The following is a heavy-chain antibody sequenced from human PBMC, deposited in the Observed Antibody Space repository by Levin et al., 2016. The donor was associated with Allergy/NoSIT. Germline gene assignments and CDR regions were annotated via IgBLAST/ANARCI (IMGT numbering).Heavy chain of an antibody. CDR3: AAGQFLNSRYFDY. V-gene: IGHV1-46*01. D-gene: IGHD2/OR15-2a*01. CDR1: GYTFTNFY. J-gene: IGHJ4*02. CDR2: INPSSGGS. Sequence: ASVKVSCKASGYTFTNFYIHWVRQAPGQGLEWMGMINPSSGGSYYAQNFQGSVTMTRDTSTSTVYMELSSLTSEDTAVYFCAAGQFLNSRYFDYWGQGTLVTVSS.